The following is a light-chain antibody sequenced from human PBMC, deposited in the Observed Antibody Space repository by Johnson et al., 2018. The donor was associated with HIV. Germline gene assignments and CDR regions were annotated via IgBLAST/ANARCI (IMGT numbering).Light chain of an antibody. J-gene: IGLJ1*01. V-gene: IGLV1-51*02. Sequence: QSALTQPPSVSAAPGQKVTISCSGSSSNIGDNSVSWYQQLPGTAPKLLIFENNKRPSGIPDRFSGSKAGTSATLGITGLQTGDEADYYCGTWDSSLSAGGVFGTGTKVTVL. CDR3: GTWDSSLSAGGV. CDR1: SSNIGDNS. CDR2: ENN.